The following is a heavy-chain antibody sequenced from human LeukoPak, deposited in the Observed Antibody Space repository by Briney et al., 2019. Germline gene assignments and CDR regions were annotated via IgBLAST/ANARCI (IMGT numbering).Heavy chain of an antibody. V-gene: IGHV3-48*03. CDR2: ISGSGRTI. J-gene: IGHJ4*01. CDR1: GFTLSSYE. CDR3: ARDSPRHGVYIDL. D-gene: IGHD3-10*01. Sequence: PGGSLRLSCAVSGFTLSSYEMNWVRQAPGKGLEWVSYISGSGRTIYYADSVKGRFTISRDNAKNSLYLQMNSLTAEDTAVYYCARDSPRHGVYIDLCGHGTLVTVSS.